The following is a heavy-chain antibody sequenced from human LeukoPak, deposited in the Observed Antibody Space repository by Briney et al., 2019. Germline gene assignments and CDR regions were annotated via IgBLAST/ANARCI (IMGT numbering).Heavy chain of an antibody. V-gene: IGHV4-59*01. CDR2: IYYSGSI. Sequence: PSETLSLTCNVAAASFSSYYWSWVRQPPGKGLEWIGYIYYSGSINYNPSLKSRATMSVDTSKNQVSLKLRSVPAADTAVYHYSRARYNRFIDYWGLGTLVTVSS. CDR1: AASFSSYY. CDR3: SRARYNRFIDY. D-gene: IGHD1-1*01. J-gene: IGHJ4*02.